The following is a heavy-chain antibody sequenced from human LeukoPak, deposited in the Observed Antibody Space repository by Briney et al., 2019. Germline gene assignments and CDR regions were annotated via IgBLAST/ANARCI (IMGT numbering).Heavy chain of an antibody. CDR1: GGTISSSSYY. Sequence: SETLSLTCTVDGGTISSSSYYRSWIRQPPGKGLEWIGEINHSRSTNYIPSLKSRVTRSVDTSKNQFSLKLSSVTAADTAVYYCARRGPMVRGLRTGTYFDYWGQGTLVTVSS. D-gene: IGHD3-10*01. V-gene: IGHV4-39*07. CDR2: INHSRST. CDR3: ARRGPMVRGLRTGTYFDY. J-gene: IGHJ4*02.